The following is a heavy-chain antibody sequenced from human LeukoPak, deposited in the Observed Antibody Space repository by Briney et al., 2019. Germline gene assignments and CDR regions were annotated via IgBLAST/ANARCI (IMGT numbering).Heavy chain of an antibody. Sequence: GGSLRLSCAASGFTFSSYSMNWVRQAPGKGLEWVSSISSSSSYIYYADSVKGRFTISRDNAKNSLYLKMNSLRAEDTAVYYCARVWGYGNWYFDYWGQGTLVTVSS. D-gene: IGHD3-16*01. CDR3: ARVWGYGNWYFDY. J-gene: IGHJ4*02. CDR2: ISSSSSYI. V-gene: IGHV3-21*01. CDR1: GFTFSSYS.